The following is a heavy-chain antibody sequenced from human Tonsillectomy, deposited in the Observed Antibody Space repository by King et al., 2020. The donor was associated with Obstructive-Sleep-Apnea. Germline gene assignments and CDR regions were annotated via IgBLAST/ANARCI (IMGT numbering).Heavy chain of an antibody. Sequence: QLQESGPGLVKPSLTLSLTCTVSGGSISRGDYYWSWICQPPRKGLEWIGYIYYSGSTYYNPSLKSRVTISVDTSKNQFSLKLSSVTAADTAVYYCARGHYDILTGYYNEGWFDPWGQGTLVTVSS. V-gene: IGHV4-30-4*01. CDR1: GGSISRGDYY. J-gene: IGHJ5*02. CDR2: IYYSGST. CDR3: ARGHYDILTGYYNEGWFDP. D-gene: IGHD3-9*01.